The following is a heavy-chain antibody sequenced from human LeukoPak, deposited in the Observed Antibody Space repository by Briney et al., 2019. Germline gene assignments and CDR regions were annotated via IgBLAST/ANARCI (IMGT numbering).Heavy chain of an antibody. V-gene: IGHV4-30-4*01. CDR1: GGSISSGDYY. Sequence: SQTLSLTCTVSGGSISSGDYYWSWIRQPPGKGLEWIGYIYYSGSTYYNPSLKSRVTISVDTSKNQFSLKLSSVTAADTAVYYCARGSSWVAAAIDYWGQGTLVTVSS. CDR3: ARGSSWVAAAIDY. J-gene: IGHJ4*02. CDR2: IYYSGST. D-gene: IGHD6-13*01.